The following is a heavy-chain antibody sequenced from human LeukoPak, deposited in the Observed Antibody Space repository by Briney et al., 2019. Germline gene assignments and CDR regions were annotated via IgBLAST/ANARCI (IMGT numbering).Heavy chain of an antibody. CDR2: IHLSGST. D-gene: IGHD3-16*01. Sequence: PSETLSLTCTVSGGSISFHYWSWIRQPPGRGLEWIGYIHLSGSTYYDPSLRSRVTISGDTSKNQFSLRLNSVTAADTAVYYCARGGVWYFDLCGRGTLVTVSS. J-gene: IGHJ2*01. CDR1: GGSISFHY. V-gene: IGHV4-59*11. CDR3: ARGGVWYFDL.